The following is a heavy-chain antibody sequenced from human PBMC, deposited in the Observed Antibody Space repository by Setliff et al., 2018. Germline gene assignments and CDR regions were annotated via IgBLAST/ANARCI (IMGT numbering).Heavy chain of an antibody. CDR1: GDSFSDYY. Sequence: SETLSLTCAVYGDSFSDYYWSWIRQPPGKGLEWIEEINHRGSTNYSPSLRSRVTMSVDSSKNQFALNLRSVTAADTAVYYCVRDRTAYSYGLDVWGQGTKVTVSS. V-gene: IGHV4-34*01. CDR2: INHRGST. D-gene: IGHD5-18*01. CDR3: VRDRTAYSYGLDV. J-gene: IGHJ6*02.